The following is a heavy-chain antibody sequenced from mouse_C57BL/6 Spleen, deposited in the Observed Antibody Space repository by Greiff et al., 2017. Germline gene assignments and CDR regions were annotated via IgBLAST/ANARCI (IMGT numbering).Heavy chain of an antibody. J-gene: IGHJ3*01. V-gene: IGHV1-69*01. CDR2: IDPSDSYT. D-gene: IGHD2-13*01. CDR1: GYTFTSYW. CDR3: ALYYSDSSWFAY. Sequence: VQLQQPGAELVMPGASVKLSCKASGYTFTSYWMHWVKQRPGQGLEWIGEIDPSDSYTNYNQTFKGKSTLTVDKSSSTAYMQLSSLTSEDSAVXYCALYYSDSSWFAYWGQGTLVTVSA.